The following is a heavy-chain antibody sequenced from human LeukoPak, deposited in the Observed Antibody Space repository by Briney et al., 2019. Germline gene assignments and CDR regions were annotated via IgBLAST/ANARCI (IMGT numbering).Heavy chain of an antibody. CDR1: GFTFSSYG. CDR2: ISYDGSNK. J-gene: IGHJ4*02. CDR3: AKITIAVAGTQVDY. D-gene: IGHD6-19*01. V-gene: IGHV3-30*18. Sequence: GGSLRLSCAASGFTFSSYGMHWVRQAPGKGLEWVAVISYDGSNKYYADSVKGRFTISRDDSKNTLYLQMNSLRAEDTAVYYCAKITIAVAGTQVDYWGQGTLVTVSS.